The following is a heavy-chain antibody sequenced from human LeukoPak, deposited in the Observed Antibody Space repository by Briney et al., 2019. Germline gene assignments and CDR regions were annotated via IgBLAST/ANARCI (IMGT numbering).Heavy chain of an antibody. CDR2: IDYSGST. D-gene: IGHD6-13*01. CDR3: ARASGSSWYERRLHAYYYYMDV. Sequence: SDTLSLTCTVSGGSIISTTYYWGWIRQPPGEGPEWIGSIDYSGSTYYNPSLKSRVAISVDTSKNQFSLNLSSVTAADTAVYSCARASGSSWYERRLHAYYYYMDVWGKGTTVTVSS. V-gene: IGHV4-39*07. CDR1: GGSIISTTYY. J-gene: IGHJ6*03.